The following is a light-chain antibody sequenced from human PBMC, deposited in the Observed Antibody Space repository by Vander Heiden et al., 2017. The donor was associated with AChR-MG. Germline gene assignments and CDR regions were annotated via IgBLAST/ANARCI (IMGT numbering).Light chain of an antibody. CDR1: QSIGSY. J-gene: IGKJ4*01. CDR3: HQDNNWPLT. CDR2: AAS. V-gene: IGKV3-15*01. Sequence: EIVMTQSPATLSVSPGERATLSCRASQSIGSYLAWYQRKPGQAPRLLIYAASTRATGIPAKFSGSGSGTEFTLTISSLQSEDFVVYYCHQDNNWPLTFGGGTKVDIK.